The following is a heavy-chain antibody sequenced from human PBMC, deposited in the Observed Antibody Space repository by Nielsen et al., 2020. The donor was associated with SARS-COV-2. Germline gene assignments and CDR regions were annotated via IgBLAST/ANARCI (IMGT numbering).Heavy chain of an antibody. J-gene: IGHJ4*02. V-gene: IGHV4-30-4*01. CDR2: IYFSGST. CDR3: ARRGAYHDTSGYYWDYYFDF. D-gene: IGHD3-22*01. Sequence: WIRQPPGKGLEWIGSIYFSGSTYYNPSLKRRLTISVDTSKNQFSLKVTSLTAADSAVYYCARRGAYHDTSGYYWDYYFDFWGQGTVVTVSS.